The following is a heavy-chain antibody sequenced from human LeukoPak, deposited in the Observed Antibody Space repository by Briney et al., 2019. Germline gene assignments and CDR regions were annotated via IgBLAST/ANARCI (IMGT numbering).Heavy chain of an antibody. Sequence: PGGSLRLSCAASGFTFSSYSMNCVRQAPGKGLEWVSSISSSSSYIYYADSVKGRFTISRDNAKNSLYLQMNSLRAEDTAVYYCARDRRGTLDAFDIWGQGTMVTVSS. CDR1: GFTFSSYS. J-gene: IGHJ3*02. CDR2: ISSSSSYI. CDR3: ARDRRGTLDAFDI. D-gene: IGHD3-10*01. V-gene: IGHV3-21*01.